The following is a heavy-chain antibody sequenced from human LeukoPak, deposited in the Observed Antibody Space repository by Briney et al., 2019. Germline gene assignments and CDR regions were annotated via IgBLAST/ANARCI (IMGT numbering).Heavy chain of an antibody. CDR2: ISYDGSDK. CDR3: AKDNGWQTQLGGYYYYYGMDV. J-gene: IGHJ6*02. D-gene: IGHD6-6*01. Sequence: GGSLRLSCAASGFTFSSYDMYWVRQAPGEGLEWVAIISYDGSDKYYADSVKGRFTISRDNSKNTLFLQMDSLRPEDTAVYYCAKDNGWQTQLGGYYYYYGMDVWGQGTTVTVSS. V-gene: IGHV3-30*18. CDR1: GFTFSSYD.